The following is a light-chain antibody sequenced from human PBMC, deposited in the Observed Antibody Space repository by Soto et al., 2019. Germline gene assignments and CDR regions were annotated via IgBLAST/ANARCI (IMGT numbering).Light chain of an antibody. CDR2: SND. V-gene: IGLV1-44*01. CDR1: SSNIGSNT. J-gene: IGLJ3*02. Sequence: QSVLTQPPSVSGTPGQRVTISCSGSSSNIGSNTVNWYQQVPGMAPKLLIYSNDQRPSGVPDRFSDSKSGTSGSLAISGLQSEDEADYYCAVWDDSLNGPVFGGGTELTVL. CDR3: AVWDDSLNGPV.